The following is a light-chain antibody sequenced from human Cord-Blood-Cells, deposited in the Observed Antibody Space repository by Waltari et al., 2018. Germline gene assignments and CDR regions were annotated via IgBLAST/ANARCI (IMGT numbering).Light chain of an antibody. CDR3: MQALQTPFT. J-gene: IGKJ3*01. CDR1: QSLLHSNGYNY. V-gene: IGKV2-28*01. CDR2: LGS. Sequence: DIVMTQSPLSLPVTPGEPASISCRSSQSLLHSNGYNYLDWYLQKPGQSPRLLIYLGSNRASGVLDRFSGSGSGTDFTLKISRVEAEDVGVYYCMQALQTPFTFGPGTKVDIK.